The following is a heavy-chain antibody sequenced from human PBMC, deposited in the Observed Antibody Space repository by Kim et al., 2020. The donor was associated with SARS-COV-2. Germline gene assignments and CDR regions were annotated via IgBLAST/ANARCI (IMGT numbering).Heavy chain of an antibody. V-gene: IGHV4-59*13. D-gene: IGHD6-19*01. J-gene: IGHJ1*01. CDR2: IYYSGST. CDR1: GGSISSYY. CDR3: ASMAGTWYFQN. Sequence: SETLSLTCTVSGGSISSYYWSWIRQPPGKGLEYIGYIYYSGSTNYNPSLKSRVTISVDTSKNQFSLKLSSVTAADTAVYYCASMAGTWYFQNWGQGTLVTVSS.